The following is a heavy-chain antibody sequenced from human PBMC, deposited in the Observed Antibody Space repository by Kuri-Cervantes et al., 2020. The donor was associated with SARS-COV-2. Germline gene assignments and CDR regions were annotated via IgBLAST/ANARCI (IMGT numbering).Heavy chain of an antibody. D-gene: IGHD3-10*01. CDR2: SKSKTDGGTT. CDR3: SRLMYGSGSYYPLSY. Sequence: GESLKISCAASGFTFSNAWMSWVRQAPGKGLEWVGRSKSKTDGGTTDYAAPVKGRFTISRDDSKNTLYLQMNSLKTEDTAVYYCSRLMYGSGSYYPLSYWGQGTLVTVSS. J-gene: IGHJ4*02. V-gene: IGHV3-15*01. CDR1: GFTFSNAW.